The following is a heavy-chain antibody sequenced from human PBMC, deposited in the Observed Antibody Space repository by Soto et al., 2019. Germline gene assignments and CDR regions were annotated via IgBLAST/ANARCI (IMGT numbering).Heavy chain of an antibody. CDR2: IYYSGST. CDR1: GGSISSSSYY. D-gene: IGHD4-4*01. CDR3: AADYRNYMDV. Sequence: PSETLSLTCTVSGGSISSSSYYWGWIRQPPGKGLEWIGSIYYSGSTYYNPSLKSRVTISVDTSKNQFSLKLSSVTAADTAVYYCAADYRNYMDVWGKGTTVTVAS. J-gene: IGHJ6*03. V-gene: IGHV4-39*01.